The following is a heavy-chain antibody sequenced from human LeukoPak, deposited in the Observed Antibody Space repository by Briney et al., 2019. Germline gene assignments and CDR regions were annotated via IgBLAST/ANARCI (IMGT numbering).Heavy chain of an antibody. D-gene: IGHD3-3*02. Sequence: SGTLSLTCAVSGGSIGSSNWWSWARQPPGKGLEWIGEIYHSGTTNYNPSLKSRVTMSVDKSKNQFSLKLSSVTAADTAVYYCARIGPILGAAWVDYWGQGALVSVSS. V-gene: IGHV4-4*02. CDR1: GGSIGSSNW. CDR3: ARIGPILGAAWVDY. CDR2: IYHSGTT. J-gene: IGHJ4*02.